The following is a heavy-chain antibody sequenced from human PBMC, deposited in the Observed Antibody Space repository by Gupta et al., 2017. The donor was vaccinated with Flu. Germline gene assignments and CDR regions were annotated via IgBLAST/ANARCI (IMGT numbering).Heavy chain of an antibody. CDR2: ISSSSSYI. V-gene: IGHV3-21*01. J-gene: IGHJ4*02. CDR3: ARTTSIAARRDFDF. D-gene: IGHD6-6*01. Sequence: RQAPGKELEWVSSISSSSSYIYYADSVKGRFTISRDNAKNSLYLQMNSLRAEDTAVYYCARTTSIAARRDFDFWGQGTLVTVSS.